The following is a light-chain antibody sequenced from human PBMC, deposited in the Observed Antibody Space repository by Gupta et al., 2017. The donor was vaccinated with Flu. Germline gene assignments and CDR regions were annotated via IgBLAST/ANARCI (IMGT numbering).Light chain of an antibody. CDR2: KAS. V-gene: IGKV1-5*03. CDR3: QQYNSYSWT. J-gene: IGKJ1*01. Sequence: DIQMTQSPSTLSASVGDRVTITCRASQSINSWLAWYQQKPGKAPNLLIYKASSLESGVPLRFSGSGSGTEFTLTISILQPDDCATYYCQQYNSYSWTFGQGTKVEIK. CDR1: QSINSW.